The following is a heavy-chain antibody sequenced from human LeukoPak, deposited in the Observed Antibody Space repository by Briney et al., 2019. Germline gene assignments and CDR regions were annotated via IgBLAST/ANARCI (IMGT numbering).Heavy chain of an antibody. CDR2: IWHDGSHK. D-gene: IGHD3-10*01. CDR3: ASEIFGSGSYPDF. Sequence: GGSLRLSCAASGFSLDTYAMHWVRQAPGQGLEWVALIWHDGSHKFYSNSVRGQFTISRDNSKNTVYLQMNNLRPDDTAVYYCASEIFGSGSYPDFWGQGTLVTVSS. V-gene: IGHV3-33*01. J-gene: IGHJ4*02. CDR1: GFSLDTYA.